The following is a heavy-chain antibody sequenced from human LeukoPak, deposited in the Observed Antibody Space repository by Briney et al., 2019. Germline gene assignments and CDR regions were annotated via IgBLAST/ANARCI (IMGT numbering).Heavy chain of an antibody. CDR2: ILGSGGST. CDR1: GFTFSSYA. V-gene: IGHV3-23*01. D-gene: IGHD3-10*01. Sequence: PGGSLRLSCAASGFTFSSYAMSWVRQAAGKGLECVSGILGSGGSTFFADSLKGRFTVSRDNSKNTLYLHMNSLGADDTAVYYCAKDRVQGSWYFDLWGRGTLVTVSS. J-gene: IGHJ2*01. CDR3: AKDRVQGSWYFDL.